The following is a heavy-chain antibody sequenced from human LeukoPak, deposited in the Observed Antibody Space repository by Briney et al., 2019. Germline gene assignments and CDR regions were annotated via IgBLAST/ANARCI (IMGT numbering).Heavy chain of an antibody. CDR3: ASNYESSGYYRW. CDR1: GGTFSSYA. Sequence: SVNVSRKASGGTFSSYAISWVRQAPGQGLEWMGGIIPIFGTANYAQKFQGRVTITADESTSTAYMELSSLRSEDTAVYYCASNYESSGYYRWWGQGTLVTVSS. J-gene: IGHJ4*02. D-gene: IGHD3-22*01. V-gene: IGHV1-69*13. CDR2: IIPIFGTA.